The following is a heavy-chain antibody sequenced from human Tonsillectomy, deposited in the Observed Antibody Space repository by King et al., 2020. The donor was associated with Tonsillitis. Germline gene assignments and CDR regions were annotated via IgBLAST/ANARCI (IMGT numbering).Heavy chain of an antibody. D-gene: IGHD6-13*01. V-gene: IGHV3-21*01. Sequence: VQLVESGGGLVKPGGSLRLSCAASGFTFSTYSMNWVRQAPGKGLEWGSSISFRSTYIYYADSVKGRFTISRDDAKNSLYLQMNSLRAEDTAVYYCARDRGSSWSYFDYWGQGTLVTVSS. CDR1: GFTFSTYS. CDR2: ISFRSTYI. CDR3: ARDRGSSWSYFDY. J-gene: IGHJ4*02.